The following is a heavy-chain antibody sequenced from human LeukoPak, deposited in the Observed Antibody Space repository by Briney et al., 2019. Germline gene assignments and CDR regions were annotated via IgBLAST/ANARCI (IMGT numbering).Heavy chain of an antibody. D-gene: IGHD4-17*01. J-gene: IGHJ4*02. Sequence: GGSLRLSCAASGFSFSSYWMHWVRQAPGKGLEWVSSISSSSSYIDYADSVKGRFTISRDNAKNSLYLQMNSLRAEDTAVYFCTQSAVTTVTTFPNWGQGTLVTVSS. CDR3: TQSAVTTVTTFPN. CDR1: GFSFSSYW. V-gene: IGHV3-21*01. CDR2: ISSSSSYI.